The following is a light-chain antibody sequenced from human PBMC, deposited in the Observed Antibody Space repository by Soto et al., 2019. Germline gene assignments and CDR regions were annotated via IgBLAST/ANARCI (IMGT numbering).Light chain of an antibody. Sequence: AIRMTQSPSSFSASTGDRLTITCRASQGISSYLAWYQQKPGKAPKLLIYAASTLQTGVTSRFSGSGSGTDFTLTISCLQSEDFATYYCQQYYTYPWTFGQGTKVEIK. CDR2: AAS. V-gene: IGKV1-8*01. J-gene: IGKJ1*01. CDR1: QGISSY. CDR3: QQYYTYPWT.